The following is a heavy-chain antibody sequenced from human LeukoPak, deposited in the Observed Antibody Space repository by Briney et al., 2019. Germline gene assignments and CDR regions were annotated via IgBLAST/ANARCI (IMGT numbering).Heavy chain of an antibody. CDR1: GGCISSSSYY. CDR3: ARGLDYYDSSGYYYDY. D-gene: IGHD3-22*01. J-gene: IGHJ4*02. V-gene: IGHV4-39*07. Sequence: SETLSLTCTVSGGCISSSSYYWGWIRQPPGKGLEWIGSIYYSGSTYYNPSLKSRVTISVDTSKNQFSLKLSSVTAADTAVYYCARGLDYYDSSGYYYDYWGQGTLVTVSS. CDR2: IYYSGST.